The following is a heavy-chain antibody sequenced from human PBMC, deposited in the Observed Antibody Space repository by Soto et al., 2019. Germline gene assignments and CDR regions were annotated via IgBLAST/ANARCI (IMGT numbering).Heavy chain of an antibody. V-gene: IGHV1-69*01. CDR3: ARDMLMEVAGTNEVT. Sequence: QVQLVQSGAEVKKPGSSVKVSCKASGGTFSSYAISWVRQAPGQGLEWMGGIIPIFGTANYAEKFQGRVTITADESTSTADMELSSLRSEDTAVYYCARDMLMEVAGTNEVTWGQRTLVTVSS. J-gene: IGHJ4*02. CDR2: IIPIFGTA. CDR1: GGTFSSYA. D-gene: IGHD6-19*01.